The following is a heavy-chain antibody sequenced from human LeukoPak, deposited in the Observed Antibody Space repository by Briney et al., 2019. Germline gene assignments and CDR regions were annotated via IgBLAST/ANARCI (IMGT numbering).Heavy chain of an antibody. CDR3: ARASTKSPLRFVLLFDH. V-gene: IGHV3-53*01. J-gene: IGHJ4*02. CDR1: GFTFNRNY. Sequence: GGSLRLSCTLSGFTFNRNYMGWVRQAPGKGLEGVSVIYNGGTVHYADSVKGRFTISRDDSKNTLYLQMSHLRAEDTAVYYCARASTKSPLRFVLLFDHWGQGTLVTVSS. D-gene: IGHD3-10*01. CDR2: IYNGGTV.